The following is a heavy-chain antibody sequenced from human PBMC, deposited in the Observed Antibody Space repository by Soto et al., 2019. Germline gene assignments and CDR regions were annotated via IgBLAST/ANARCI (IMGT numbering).Heavy chain of an antibody. CDR2: ISSNGGST. D-gene: IGHD4-17*01. J-gene: IGHJ4*02. V-gene: IGHV3-64D*06. Sequence: GGSLRLSCSASGFTFSSYAMHWVRQAPGKGLEYVSAISSNGGSTYYADSVKGRFTISRDNSKNTLYLQMSSLRAEDTAVYYCVKAQTTVVTTPFDYWGQGTLVTVSS. CDR1: GFTFSSYA. CDR3: VKAQTTVVTTPFDY.